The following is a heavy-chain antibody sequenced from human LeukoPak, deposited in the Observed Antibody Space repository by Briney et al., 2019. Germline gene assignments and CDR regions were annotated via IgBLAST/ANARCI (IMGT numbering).Heavy chain of an antibody. D-gene: IGHD1-26*01. V-gene: IGHV3-21*01. J-gene: IGHJ4*02. Sequence: GGSLRLSCAASGFTFSSYSMSWFRQAPGKGLEWFSSTTRSSNYIYYADSVKGRFPISRHNARHSLYLQLNSLRAEHTAVYYCARDLGLVGATTRFDYWGQGTLVTVSS. CDR2: TTRSSNYI. CDR3: ARDLGLVGATTRFDY. CDR1: GFTFSSYS.